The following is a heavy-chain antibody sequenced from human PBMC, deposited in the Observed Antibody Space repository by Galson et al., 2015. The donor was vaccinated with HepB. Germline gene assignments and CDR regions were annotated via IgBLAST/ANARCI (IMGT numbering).Heavy chain of an antibody. J-gene: IGHJ4*02. D-gene: IGHD2-2*01. CDR1: GGSFSGYY. CDR3: ARVGGYCSSTSCPALDY. CDR2: INHSGST. Sequence: TLSLTCAVYGGSFSGYYWSWIRQPPGKGLEWIGEINHSGSTNYNPSLKSRVTISVDTSKNQFSLKLSSVTAADTAVYYCARVGGYCSSTSCPALDYWGQGTLVTVSS. V-gene: IGHV4-34*01.